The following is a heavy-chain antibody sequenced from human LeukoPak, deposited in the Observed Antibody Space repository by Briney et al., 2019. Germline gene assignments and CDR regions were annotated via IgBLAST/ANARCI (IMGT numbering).Heavy chain of an antibody. V-gene: IGHV3-66*01. Sequence: GGSLRLSCAAPKSTLSSDYMSWVRQAPGKGLEWVSVIYRGANIHYADSVKGRFTISSDNSKSTLYLQMNSLRVEDTAIYYCARDPGLPNGMDLWGQGTTVTVSS. J-gene: IGHJ6*02. D-gene: IGHD7-27*01. CDR3: ARDPGLPNGMDL. CDR2: IYRGANI. CDR1: KSTLSSDY.